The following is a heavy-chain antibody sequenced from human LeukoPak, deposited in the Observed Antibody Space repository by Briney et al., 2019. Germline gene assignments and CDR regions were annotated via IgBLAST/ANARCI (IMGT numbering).Heavy chain of an antibody. J-gene: IGHJ6*03. V-gene: IGHV4-39*01. Sequence: SETLSLTCTVSGGSISSSSYYWGWIRQPPGKGLEWIGSIYYSGSTYYNPSLKSRVTISVDTSKNQFSLKLSSVTAADTAVYYCARHSSSWYLYYYYYMDVWGKGTTVTISS. CDR3: ARHSSSWYLYYYYYMDV. D-gene: IGHD6-13*01. CDR2: IYYSGST. CDR1: GGSISSSSYY.